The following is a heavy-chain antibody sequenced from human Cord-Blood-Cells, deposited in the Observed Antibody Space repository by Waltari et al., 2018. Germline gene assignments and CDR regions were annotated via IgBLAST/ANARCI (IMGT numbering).Heavy chain of an antibody. D-gene: IGHD3-9*01. CDR2: IYYSGST. CDR3: ARREGSYDILTGYQNDY. Sequence: QVQLQESGPGLVKPSETLSLTCTVSGGSVSSGSYYWSWIRQPPGKGLEWIGYIYYSGSTNYTPSLKSRVTISVDTSKNQFSLKLSSVTAADTAVYYCARREGSYDILTGYQNDYWGQGTLVTVSS. V-gene: IGHV4-61*01. J-gene: IGHJ4*02. CDR1: GGSVSSGSYY.